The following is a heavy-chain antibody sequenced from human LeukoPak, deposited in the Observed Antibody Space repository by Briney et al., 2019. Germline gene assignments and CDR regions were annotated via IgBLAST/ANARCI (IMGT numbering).Heavy chain of an antibody. Sequence: GGSLRLSCAASGFTFSSYGMHWVRQAPGKGLEWVAFIRYDGSNKYYADSVKGRFTIPRDNSKNTLSLQMNSLRTEDTAVYYCANLDDYSHYVSDYWGQGTLVTVSS. CDR1: GFTFSSYG. CDR3: ANLDDYSHYVSDY. V-gene: IGHV3-30*02. D-gene: IGHD4-11*01. CDR2: IRYDGSNK. J-gene: IGHJ4*02.